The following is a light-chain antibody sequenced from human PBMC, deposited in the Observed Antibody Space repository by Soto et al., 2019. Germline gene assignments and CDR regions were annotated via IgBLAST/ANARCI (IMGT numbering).Light chain of an antibody. CDR1: ISDVGGYNS. J-gene: IGLJ1*01. Sequence: QSVLAQPASVSGSPGQSIAISCAGTISDVGGYNSVSWYQQHHGKAPKIMIYDVSNRPSGVSNRFSGSKSVNTASMTISGLHAEDEADYYCCSYTSSSTPGYVFGTGTKVTVL. V-gene: IGLV2-14*03. CDR3: CSYTSSSTPGYV. CDR2: DVS.